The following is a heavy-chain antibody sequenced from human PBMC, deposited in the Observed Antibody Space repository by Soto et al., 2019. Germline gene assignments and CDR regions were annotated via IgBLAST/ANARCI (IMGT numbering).Heavy chain of an antibody. CDR2: IYYSGNT. V-gene: IGHV4-61*08. CDR3: ARIPVDTSMIYWLDP. D-gene: IGHD5-18*01. CDR1: GGSVSSGDYY. J-gene: IGHJ5*02. Sequence: ETLSLTCTVSGGSVSSGDYYWSWIRQPPGKGLEWIGYIYYSGNTNYNPSLKSRVIISVDTSKNLFSLKLTSVTAADTAVYYCARIPVDTSMIYWLDPWGQGTLVTVSS.